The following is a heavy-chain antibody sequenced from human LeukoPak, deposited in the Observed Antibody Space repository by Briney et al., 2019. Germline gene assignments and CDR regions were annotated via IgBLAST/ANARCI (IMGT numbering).Heavy chain of an antibody. CDR3: AGEHGQYYGSGSYYNPYYYYYYMDV. Sequence: ASVKVSCKASGYTFTSYGISWVRQAPGQGLEWMGWISAYNGNTNYAQKLQGRVTMTTDTSTSTAYMELSSLRSEDTAVYYCAGEHGQYYGSGSYYNPYYYYYYMDVWGKGTTVTISS. CDR2: ISAYNGNT. V-gene: IGHV1-18*01. CDR1: GYTFTSYG. D-gene: IGHD3-10*01. J-gene: IGHJ6*03.